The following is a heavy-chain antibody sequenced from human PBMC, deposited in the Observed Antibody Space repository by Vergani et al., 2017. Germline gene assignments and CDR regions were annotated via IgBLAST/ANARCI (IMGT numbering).Heavy chain of an antibody. CDR3: AKVCRSEVAGTFGAFDI. D-gene: IGHD6-19*01. Sequence: QVQLVESGGGVVEPGRSLRLSCVASGFAFRTYGMHWVRQAPGKGLEWVAIIWYDGSNTYYADSVEGRFTVCRNNSRNTLFLHMNSLRPDDTAVYYCAKVCRSEVAGTFGAFDIWGQGTMVTVSS. V-gene: IGHV3-33*06. J-gene: IGHJ3*02. CDR2: IWYDGSNT. CDR1: GFAFRTYG.